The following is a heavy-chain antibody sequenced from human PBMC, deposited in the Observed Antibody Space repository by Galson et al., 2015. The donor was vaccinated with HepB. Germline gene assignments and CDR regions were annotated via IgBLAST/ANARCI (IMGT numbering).Heavy chain of an antibody. D-gene: IGHD6-13*01. Sequence: LSLTCTVSGGSISSGDYYWSWIRQHPGKGLEWIGYIYYSGSTYYNPSLKSRVTISVDTSKNQFSLKLSSVTAADTAVYYCARGRQSSSWKWGNWYYFDYWGQGTLVTVSS. CDR3: ARGRQSSSWKWGNWYYFDY. V-gene: IGHV4-31*03. CDR1: GGSISSGDYY. J-gene: IGHJ4*02. CDR2: IYYSGST.